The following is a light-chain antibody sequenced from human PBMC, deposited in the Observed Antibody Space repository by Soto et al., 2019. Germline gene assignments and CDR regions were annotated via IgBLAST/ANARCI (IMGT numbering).Light chain of an antibody. CDR1: QSISNY. CDR2: AAS. J-gene: IGKJ2*01. CDR3: QKSYRTPYT. Sequence: DIQMTQSPSSLSASVGDRVTITCRASQSISNYLNWYQQKPGKAPKVLIYAASSLPSGVPSRFSGGGSGTDFTLTISSMQPEDFAQYYCQKSYRTPYTFGQGTKLEIK. V-gene: IGKV1-39*01.